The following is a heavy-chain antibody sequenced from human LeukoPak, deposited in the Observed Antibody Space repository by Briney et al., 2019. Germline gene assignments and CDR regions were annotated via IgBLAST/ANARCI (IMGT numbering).Heavy chain of an antibody. V-gene: IGHV3-43*02. D-gene: IGHD6-13*01. J-gene: IGHJ2*01. Sequence: PGESLRLSCAASGFTFEEYAMHWVRQVPGQGLEWVALTSGKGDNTQYAESVKGRFTVSRDNRRNSLSLQMDGLRVEDTALFYCAKDGYKAAGYFDLWGRGTLVTVSS. CDR3: AKDGYKAAGYFDL. CDR2: TSGKGDNT. CDR1: GFTFEEYA.